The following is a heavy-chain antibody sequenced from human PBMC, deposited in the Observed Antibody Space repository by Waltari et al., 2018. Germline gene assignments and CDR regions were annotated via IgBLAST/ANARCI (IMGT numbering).Heavy chain of an antibody. V-gene: IGHV3-23*04. J-gene: IGHJ4*02. CDR1: GFTFSSYA. CDR3: AKDLSVVVTAILDY. CDR2: ISGSGGST. D-gene: IGHD2-21*02. Sequence: EVQLVESGGGLVQPGGSLRLSCAASGFTFSSYAMSWVRQAPGKGLEWGSGISGSGGSTYYADSVKGRFTISRDKSKNTLYLQMNSLRAEDTAVYYCAKDLSVVVTAILDYWGQGTLVTVSS.